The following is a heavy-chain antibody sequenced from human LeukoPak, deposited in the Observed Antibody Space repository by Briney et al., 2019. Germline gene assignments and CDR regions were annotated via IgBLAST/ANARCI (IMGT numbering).Heavy chain of an antibody. Sequence: SETLSLTCTVSGGSISSYCWSWIRQPAGKGLEWIGRIYTSGSTNYNPSLKSRVTMSVDTSKNQFSLKLSSVTAADTAVYYCAGDLRYFDWLPSDYWGQGTLVTVSS. CDR1: GGSISSYC. D-gene: IGHD3-9*01. CDR3: AGDLRYFDWLPSDY. J-gene: IGHJ4*02. V-gene: IGHV4-4*07. CDR2: IYTSGST.